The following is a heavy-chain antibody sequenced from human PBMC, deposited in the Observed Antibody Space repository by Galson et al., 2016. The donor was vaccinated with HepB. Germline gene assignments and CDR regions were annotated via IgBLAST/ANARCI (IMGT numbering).Heavy chain of an antibody. CDR1: GFRFCAYW. D-gene: IGHD2-2*01. CDR3: ARDRRYCASTTCPPQYYGMDV. CDR2: INQDRTEK. V-gene: IGHV3-7*03. J-gene: IGHJ6*02. Sequence: SLRLSCAASGFRFCAYWLAWVRQAPGKGLEYVANINQDRTEKHYADSVKGRFTISRDNAENSLYLQMNSLGGEDTAVYYCARDRRYCASTTCPPQYYGMDVWGQGTTVTVSS.